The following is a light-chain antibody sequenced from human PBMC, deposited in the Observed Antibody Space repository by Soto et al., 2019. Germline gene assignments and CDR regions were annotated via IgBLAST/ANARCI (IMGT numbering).Light chain of an antibody. CDR3: QQYGSSGT. J-gene: IGKJ1*01. V-gene: IGKV3-20*01. Sequence: EIVLTQSPGTLSLSPGERVTLSCRASQSVSSSHLAWYQQKPGQAPRLLIYGASSRATGIPDRFGGSGSGTDFTLTISRLEPEDFAVYYCQQYGSSGTFGQGTKVEIK. CDR2: GAS. CDR1: QSVSSSH.